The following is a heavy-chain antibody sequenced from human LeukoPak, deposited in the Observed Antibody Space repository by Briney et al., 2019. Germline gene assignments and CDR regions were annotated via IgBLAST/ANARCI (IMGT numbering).Heavy chain of an antibody. CDR2: IKQDGSEK. V-gene: IGHV3-7*01. CDR1: GFTFSSYW. Sequence: GGSLRLSCAASGFTFSSYWMSWVRQAPGKGLEWVANIKQDGSEKYYADSVKGRFTISRDNAKNSLYLQMNSLRAEDTAVYYCARDAGGSGWYFFDYWGQGTLVTVSS. J-gene: IGHJ4*02. CDR3: ARDAGGSGWYFFDY. D-gene: IGHD6-19*01.